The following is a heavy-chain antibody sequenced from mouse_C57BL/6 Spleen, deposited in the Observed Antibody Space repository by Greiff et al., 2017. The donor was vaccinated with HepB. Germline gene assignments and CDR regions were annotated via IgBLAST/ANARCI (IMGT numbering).Heavy chain of an antibody. CDR1: GFTFSSYA. CDR2: ISDGGSYT. J-gene: IGHJ1*03. V-gene: IGHV5-4*01. D-gene: IGHD1-1*01. CDR3: ARIMTTVVDYWYFDV. Sequence: EVQLVESGGGLVKPGGSLKLSCAASGFTFSSYAMSWVRQTPEKRLEWVATISDGGSYTYYQDNVKGRFTISRDNAKNNLYLQMSHLKSEDTAMYYCARIMTTVVDYWYFDVWGTGTTVTVSS.